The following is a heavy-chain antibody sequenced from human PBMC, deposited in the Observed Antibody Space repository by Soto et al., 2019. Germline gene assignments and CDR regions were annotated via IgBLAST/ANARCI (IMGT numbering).Heavy chain of an antibody. D-gene: IGHD6-13*01. J-gene: IGHJ4*02. Sequence: QLHLQESGPGLVKPSETLSLTCTVSGVSISSSSYCWGWVRQPPGKGLEWIGSICHTGSTYYSPSLKSRVTISVDSSKSQISLKVNSVTAADTAVHYCTREWQQLGTSFDYWGQGTLVTVSS. CDR2: ICHTGST. CDR1: GVSISSSSYC. V-gene: IGHV4-39*02. CDR3: TREWQQLGTSFDY.